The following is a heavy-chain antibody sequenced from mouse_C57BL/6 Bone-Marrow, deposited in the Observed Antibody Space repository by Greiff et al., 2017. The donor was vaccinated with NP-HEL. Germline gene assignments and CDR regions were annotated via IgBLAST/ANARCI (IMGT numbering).Heavy chain of an antibody. D-gene: IGHD1-2*01. CDR2: ISSGGSYT. CDR1: GFTFSSYG. V-gene: IGHV5-6*01. CDR3: ERDGLAWWAY. J-gene: IGHJ3*01. Sequence: EVKLMESGGDLVKPGGSLKLSCAASGFTFSSYGMSWVRQTPDKRLEWVATISSGGSYTYYPDSVKGRFTISRDNAKNTLYLQMSSLKSEDTDMYDSERDGLAWWAYWGRGTVVTVSA.